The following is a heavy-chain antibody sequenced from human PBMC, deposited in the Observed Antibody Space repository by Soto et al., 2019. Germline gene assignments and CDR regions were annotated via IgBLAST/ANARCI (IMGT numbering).Heavy chain of an antibody. J-gene: IGHJ3*02. V-gene: IGHV4-30-2*01. CDR3: ASFITIFGVGGDAFDI. CDR2: IYHSGST. CDR1: GGSISSGGYS. Sequence: QLQLQESGSGLVKPSQTLSLTCAVSGGSISSGGYSWSWIRQPPGKGLEWIGYIYHSGSTYYNPSLKSRVTISVDRSNIQFSLQLSSVTAADTAVYYCASFITIFGVGGDAFDIWGQGTMVTVSS. D-gene: IGHD3-3*01.